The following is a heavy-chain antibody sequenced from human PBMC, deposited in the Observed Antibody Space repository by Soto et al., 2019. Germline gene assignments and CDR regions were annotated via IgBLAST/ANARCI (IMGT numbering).Heavy chain of an antibody. V-gene: IGHV3-30*18. CDR2: ISYDGSNK. D-gene: IGHD2-2*01. CDR3: AKDMGVVVPAAMGDAFDI. Sequence: PGGSLRLSCAASGFTFSSYGMHWVRQAPGKGLEWVAVISYDGSNKYYADSVKGRFTISRDNSKNTLYLQMNSLRAEDTAVYYCAKDMGVVVPAAMGDAFDIWGQGTMVTVSS. J-gene: IGHJ3*02. CDR1: GFTFSSYG.